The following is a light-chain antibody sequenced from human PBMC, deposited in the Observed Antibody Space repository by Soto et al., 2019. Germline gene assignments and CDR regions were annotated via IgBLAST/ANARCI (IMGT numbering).Light chain of an antibody. CDR3: AAWDDSLNGYV. V-gene: IGLV1-44*01. CDR1: SSNIGSNP. J-gene: IGLJ1*01. CDR2: STN. Sequence: QSVLTQPPSASGTPGQRVTISCSGSSSNIGSNPVNWYQQLPVAAPKLLIYSTNQRPSGVPDRFSGSKSGTSASLAISGLQSEDDADYYCAAWDDSLNGYVFGTGTKLTVL.